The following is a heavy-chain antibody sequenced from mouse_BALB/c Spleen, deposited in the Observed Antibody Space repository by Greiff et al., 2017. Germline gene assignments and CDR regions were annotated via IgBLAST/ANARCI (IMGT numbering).Heavy chain of an antibody. CDR1: GYSITSDYA. V-gene: IGHV3-2*02. J-gene: IGHJ4*01. CDR3: AGYYGSSYIYYAMDY. CDR2: ISYSGST. D-gene: IGHD1-1*01. Sequence: EVKLVESGPGLVKPSQSLSLTCTVTGYSITSDYAWNWIRQFPGNKLEWMGYISYSGSTSYNPSLKSRISITRDTSKNLFFLQLNSVTTEDTATYYCAGYYGSSYIYYAMDYWGQGTSVTVSS.